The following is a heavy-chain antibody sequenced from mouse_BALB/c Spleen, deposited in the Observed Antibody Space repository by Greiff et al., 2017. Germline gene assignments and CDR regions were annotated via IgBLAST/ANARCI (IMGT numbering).Heavy chain of an antibody. J-gene: IGHJ2*01. CDR1: GYSFTSCYS. CDR2: IHYSGST. CDR3: ARDITTARNY. D-gene: IGHD1-2*01. V-gene: IGHV3-1*02. Sequence: EVQLQESGPDLVKPSQSLSLTCTVTGYSFTSCYSRHWIRQAPGNQLEWMGYIHYSGSTNYNPSLTSRISITQDTSKHQFFLQLNSVTTEATATYYSARDITTARNYWGQGTTLTVSS.